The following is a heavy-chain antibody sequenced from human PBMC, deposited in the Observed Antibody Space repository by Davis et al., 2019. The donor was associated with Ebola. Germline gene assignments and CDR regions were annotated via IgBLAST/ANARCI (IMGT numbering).Heavy chain of an antibody. Sequence: GESLKISCKGSGYSFNTYWIGWVRQMPGIGLEWMGIIYPGNSDTRYSPSFRGQVTISADKSISTAYLQWSSLKASDTAIYFCATGDSAYYPLHLAYWGQGTQVTVSS. CDR1: GYSFNTYW. V-gene: IGHV5-51*01. CDR2: IYPGNSDT. CDR3: ATGDSAYYPLHLAY. D-gene: IGHD3-22*01. J-gene: IGHJ4*02.